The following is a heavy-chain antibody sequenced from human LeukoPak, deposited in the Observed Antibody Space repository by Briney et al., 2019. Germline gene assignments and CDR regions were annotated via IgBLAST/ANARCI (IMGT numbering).Heavy chain of an antibody. CDR2: INSDVSST. CDR3: ARIWSQGGALDI. D-gene: IGHD1-26*01. Sequence: GGSLRLSCAASGFTFSSYWMHWVRQAPGKGLVWVSRINSDVSSTSYADSVKGRFTISRDNAKNTLYLQMNSLRGEDTAVYYCARIWSQGGALDIWGQGTMVTVSS. CDR1: GFTFSSYW. V-gene: IGHV3-74*01. J-gene: IGHJ3*02.